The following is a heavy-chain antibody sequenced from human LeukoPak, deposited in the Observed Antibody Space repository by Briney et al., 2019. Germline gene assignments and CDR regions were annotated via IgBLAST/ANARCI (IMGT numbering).Heavy chain of an antibody. CDR1: GFTFSDYA. V-gene: IGHV3-64*01. Sequence: PGRSLRLSCAASGFTFSDYAMHWVRQAPGRGLEYVSAISSTGGNTYYANSVKGRFTISRDNSKNTLYLQMGSLRAEDMAVYYCARDRHSDYWGQGTLVTVSS. CDR3: ARDRHSDY. J-gene: IGHJ4*02. CDR2: ISSTGGNT. D-gene: IGHD3-3*02.